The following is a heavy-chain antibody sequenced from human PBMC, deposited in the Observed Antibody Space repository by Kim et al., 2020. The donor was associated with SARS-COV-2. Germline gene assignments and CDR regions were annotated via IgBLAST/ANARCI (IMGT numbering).Heavy chain of an antibody. V-gene: IGHV1-3*01. CDR1: GYTFTSYA. J-gene: IGHJ4*02. D-gene: IGHD1-20*01. CDR2: INAGNGNT. CDR3: ARDITRRYNWNPYYFDY. Sequence: ASVKVSCRASGYTFTSYAMHWVRQAPGQRLEWMGWINAGNGNTKYSQKFQGRVTITRDTSASTAYMELSSLRSEDTAVYYCARDITRRYNWNPYYFDYWGQGTLVTVSS.